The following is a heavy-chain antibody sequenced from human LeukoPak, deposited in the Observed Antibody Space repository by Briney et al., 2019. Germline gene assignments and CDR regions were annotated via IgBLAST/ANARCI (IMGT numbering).Heavy chain of an antibody. V-gene: IGHV4-59*01. CDR1: GGSISSYY. Sequence: SETLSLTCTVSGGSISSYYWNWIRQPPGRGLEWIGYIYYSGFTNYNPSLKSRVTISLDASKNQFSLKLSSVTAADTAVYYCARVRIAAAGTNAFDIWGQGTMVTVSS. J-gene: IGHJ3*02. CDR3: ARVRIAAAGTNAFDI. CDR2: IYYSGFT. D-gene: IGHD6-13*01.